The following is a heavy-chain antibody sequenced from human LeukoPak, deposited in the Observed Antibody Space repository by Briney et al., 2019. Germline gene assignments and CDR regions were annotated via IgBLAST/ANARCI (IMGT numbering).Heavy chain of an antibody. V-gene: IGHV4-61*02. CDR1: GGSISSGSYY. CDR2: IYTSGST. CDR3: ARARSYYYDSSGYYLDDY. J-gene: IGHJ4*02. Sequence: SETLSLTCTVSGGSISSGSYYWSWTRQPAGKGLEWIGRIYTSGSTNYNPSLKSRVTISVDTSKNQFSLKLSSVTAADTAVYYCARARSYYYDSSGYYLDDYWGQGTLVTVSS. D-gene: IGHD3-22*01.